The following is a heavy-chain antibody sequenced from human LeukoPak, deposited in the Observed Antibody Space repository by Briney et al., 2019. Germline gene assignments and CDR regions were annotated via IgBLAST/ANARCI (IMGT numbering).Heavy chain of an antibody. CDR1: GFTFSTYS. Sequence: GGSLRLSCAASGFTFSTYSVGWVRQAPGKGLEWISNISSSSSTIDFADSVKGRFTISRDNARNSVYLQMNSLRAEDTAVYYCARVHTSSYAADLWGQGTLVTVSS. D-gene: IGHD3-22*01. CDR3: ARVHTSSYAADL. V-gene: IGHV3-48*04. CDR2: ISSSSSTI. J-gene: IGHJ5*02.